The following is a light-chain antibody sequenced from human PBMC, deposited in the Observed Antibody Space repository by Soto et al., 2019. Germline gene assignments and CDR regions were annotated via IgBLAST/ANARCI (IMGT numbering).Light chain of an antibody. J-gene: IGKJ5*01. CDR1: QSISSW. CDR3: QQYNSYIT. CDR2: KAS. V-gene: IGKV1-5*03. Sequence: DIQMTQSPSTLSASVGDRVTITCRASQSISSWLAWYQQKPGKAPKLLIYKASSLESGVPSRFSGSGSGTEFTLTISSLQPDDFATYDCQQYNSYITFGQGTRLEI.